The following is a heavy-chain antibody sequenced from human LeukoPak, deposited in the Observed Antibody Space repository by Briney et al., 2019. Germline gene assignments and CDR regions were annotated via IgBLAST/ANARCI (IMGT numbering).Heavy chain of an antibody. CDR1: GYTFSDYY. D-gene: IGHD5-12*01. CDR3: ARDQTSITATSPSDY. CDR2: INPDSGGT. V-gene: IGHV1-2*02. J-gene: IGHJ4*02. Sequence: ASVKVTCKASGYTFSDYYVHWVRQAPGQGLEWMGWINPDSGGTDYAQKFQGRVTLTRDTSISTAYMDLSSLTSDDTAVYYCARDQTSITATSPSDYWGQGTLVTVSS.